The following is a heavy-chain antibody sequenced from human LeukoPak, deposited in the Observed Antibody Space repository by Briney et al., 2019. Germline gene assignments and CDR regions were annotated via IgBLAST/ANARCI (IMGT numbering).Heavy chain of an antibody. D-gene: IGHD2-15*01. Sequence: TSETLSPTCTVSGGSISSYYWSWIRQPPGKGLEWIGYIYYSGSTNYNPSLKSRVTISVDTSKNQFSLKLSSVTAADTAVYYCARAVGYCSGGSCYPLFDYWGQGTLVTVSS. CDR1: GGSISSYY. CDR2: IYYSGST. V-gene: IGHV4-59*01. CDR3: ARAVGYCSGGSCYPLFDY. J-gene: IGHJ4*02.